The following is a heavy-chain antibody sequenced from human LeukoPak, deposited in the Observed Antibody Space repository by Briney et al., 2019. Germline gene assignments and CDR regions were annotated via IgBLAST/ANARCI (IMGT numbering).Heavy chain of an antibody. CDR3: AKGSGIAVAGRIDS. J-gene: IGHJ4*02. Sequence: GGSLRLSCAASGFNFDDYIMHWVRQAPGKGLEWVSLISYDGGSTFYAASVKGRFTIFRDNSKNSLYLQMNSLRTEDTVLYYYAKGSGIAVAGRIDSWGQGTLVTVSS. V-gene: IGHV3-43*01. CDR1: GFNFDDYI. CDR2: ISYDGGST. D-gene: IGHD6-19*01.